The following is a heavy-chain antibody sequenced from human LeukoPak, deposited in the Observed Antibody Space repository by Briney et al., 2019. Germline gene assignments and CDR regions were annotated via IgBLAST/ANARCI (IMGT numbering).Heavy chain of an antibody. D-gene: IGHD3-10*01. V-gene: IGHV3-21*01. Sequence: KAGGSLRLSCAASGFTFSSYSMNWVRQAPGKGLEWVSSISSSSSYIYYADSVKGRFTISRDNAKNSLYLQMNSLRAEDTAVYYCARVESDSGSYYRLWGQGTLVTVSS. CDR3: ARVESDSGSYYRL. J-gene: IGHJ4*02. CDR2: ISSSSSYI. CDR1: GFTFSSYS.